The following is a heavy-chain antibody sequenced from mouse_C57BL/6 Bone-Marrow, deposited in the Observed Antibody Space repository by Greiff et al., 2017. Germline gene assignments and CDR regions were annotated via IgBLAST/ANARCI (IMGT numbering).Heavy chain of an antibody. D-gene: IGHD2-3*01. CDR1: GYTFTSYW. V-gene: IGHV1-5*01. CDR2: IYPGNSDT. CDR3: TRGRNDGYSFYYAMDY. J-gene: IGHJ4*01. Sequence: VQLKQSGTVLARPGASVKMSCKTSGYTFTSYWMHWVKQRPGQGLEWIGAIYPGNSDTSYNQKFKGKAKLTAVTSASTAYMELSSLTNEDSAVYYCTRGRNDGYSFYYAMDYWGQGTSVTVSS.